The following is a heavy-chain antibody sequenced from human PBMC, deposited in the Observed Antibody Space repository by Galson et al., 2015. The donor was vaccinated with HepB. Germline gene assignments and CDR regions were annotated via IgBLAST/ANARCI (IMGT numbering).Heavy chain of an antibody. CDR3: ARGAFWAMVQGVIITGDFDY. CDR2: INHSGST. D-gene: IGHD3-10*01. CDR1: GGSLSGYY. Sequence: LSLTCAVYGGSLSGYYWSWIRQPPGKGLEWIGEINHSGSTNYNPPLKSRVTISVDTSKNQFSLKLSSVTAADTAVYYCARGAFWAMVQGVIITGDFDYWGQGTLVTVSS. J-gene: IGHJ4*02. V-gene: IGHV4-34*01.